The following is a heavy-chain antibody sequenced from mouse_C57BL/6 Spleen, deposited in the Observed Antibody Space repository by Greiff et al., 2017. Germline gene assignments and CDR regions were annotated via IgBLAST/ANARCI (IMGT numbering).Heavy chain of an antibody. V-gene: IGHV1-80*01. CDR2: IYPGDGDT. J-gene: IGHJ1*03. CDR1: GYAFSSYW. CDR3: ARSGDWDWYFDV. Sequence: QVHVKQSGAELVKPGASVKISCKASGYAFSSYWMNWVKQRPGKGLEWIGQIYPGDGDTNYNGKFKGKATLTADKSSSTAYMQLSSLTSEDSAVYFCARSGDWDWYFDVWGTGTTVTVSS. D-gene: IGHD4-1*01.